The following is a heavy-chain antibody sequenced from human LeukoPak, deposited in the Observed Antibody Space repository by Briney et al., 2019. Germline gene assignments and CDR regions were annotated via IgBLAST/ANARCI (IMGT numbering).Heavy chain of an antibody. CDR2: IKQDGSEK. CDR3: ARVRGYYRYDAFDI. J-gene: IGHJ3*02. CDR1: GFSFSSYW. D-gene: IGHD4-17*01. V-gene: IGHV3-7*01. Sequence: GGSLRLSCAASGFSFSSYWMSWVRQAPGKGLEWGANIKQDGSEKSYVDSVKGRFTISRDNAKNSLYLQMNSLRAEDTAVYYCARVRGYYRYDAFDIWGQGTMVIVSS.